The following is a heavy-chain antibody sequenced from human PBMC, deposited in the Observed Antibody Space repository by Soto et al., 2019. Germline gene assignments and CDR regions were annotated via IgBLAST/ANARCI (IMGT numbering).Heavy chain of an antibody. Sequence: PSQTLSLTCIVSGGSISNYYWSWIRQPPGKGLEWIGYIYYSGSTNYNPSLTSRVTISVDTSKNQFSLKLSSVTAADTAVYYCARQVVPAAIPYYYYGMDVWGQGTTVTLSS. D-gene: IGHD2-2*01. J-gene: IGHJ6*02. CDR2: IYYSGST. CDR1: GGSISNYY. CDR3: ARQVVPAAIPYYYYGMDV. V-gene: IGHV4-59*08.